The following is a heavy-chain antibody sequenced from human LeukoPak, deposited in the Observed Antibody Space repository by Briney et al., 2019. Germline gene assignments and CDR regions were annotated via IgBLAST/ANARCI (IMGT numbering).Heavy chain of an antibody. Sequence: PSETLSLTCTVSGDYIRSSSYYWGWIRQPPGKGLEWIVSIFHSGSTYYNLSLKSRVTISVDTSKNQFPLNLNSVTAADTAVYFCARHFSTDAFDIWGQGAMVTVSS. CDR3: ARHFSTDAFDI. V-gene: IGHV4-39*01. J-gene: IGHJ3*02. CDR2: IFHSGST. D-gene: IGHD2/OR15-2a*01. CDR1: GDYIRSSSYY.